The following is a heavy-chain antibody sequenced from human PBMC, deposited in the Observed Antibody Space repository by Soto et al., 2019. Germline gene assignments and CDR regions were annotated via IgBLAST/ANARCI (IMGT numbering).Heavy chain of an antibody. J-gene: IGHJ3*02. CDR3: ARVKLWFGELSEIDAFDI. Sequence: GSLRLSCAASGFTVSSNYMGWVRQAPGKGLEWVSVIYSGGSTYYADSVKGRFTISRGNSKNTLYLQMNSLRAEDTAVYYCARVKLWFGELSEIDAFDIWGQGTMVTVSS. V-gene: IGHV3-66*01. CDR1: GFTVSSNY. D-gene: IGHD3-10*01. CDR2: IYSGGST.